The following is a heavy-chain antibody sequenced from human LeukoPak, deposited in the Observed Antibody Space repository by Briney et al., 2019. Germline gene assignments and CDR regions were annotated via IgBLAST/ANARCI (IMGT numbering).Heavy chain of an antibody. CDR1: GGPISSGGYF. J-gene: IGHJ4*02. CDR2: IYYSGSP. D-gene: IGHD6-19*01. CDR3: ARSGIAVAASVDY. V-gene: IGHV4-31*03. Sequence: KSSQTLSLTCTVSGGPISSGGYFGRWIRQHPGKGLVWFGYIYYSGSPRYHPSLKSRHPISVDKSNNQFSLALSSVLARDTALFSCARSGIAVAASVDYWGQGTLVTVSS.